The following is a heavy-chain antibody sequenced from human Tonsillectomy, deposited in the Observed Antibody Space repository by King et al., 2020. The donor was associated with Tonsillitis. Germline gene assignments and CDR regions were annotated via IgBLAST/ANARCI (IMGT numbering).Heavy chain of an antibody. CDR3: TRDGSWYGADY. Sequence: VQLVESGGGLVQPGRSLRLSCSASGFTFGEYAMSWFRQAPGKGLEWICFIRSNAYGGTSECAASVEGRFTISKNDSESIVFLQMNSLKTEDTAVYFCTRDGSWYGADYWGQGTLVTVSS. D-gene: IGHD6-13*01. J-gene: IGHJ4*02. CDR2: IRSNAYGGTS. V-gene: IGHV3-49*03. CDR1: GFTFGEYA.